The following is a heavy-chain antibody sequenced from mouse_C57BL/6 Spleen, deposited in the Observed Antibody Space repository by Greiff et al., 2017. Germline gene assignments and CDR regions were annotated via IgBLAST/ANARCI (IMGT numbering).Heavy chain of an antibody. J-gene: IGHJ2*01. CDR3: TRETNWDCFDY. V-gene: IGHV5-9-1*02. D-gene: IGHD4-1*01. Sequence: EVKLVESGEGLVKPGGSLKLSCAASGFTFSSYAMSWVRQTPEKRLEWVAYISSGGDYIYYADTVKGRFTISRDNARNTLYLQMSSLKSEDTAMYYCTRETNWDCFDYWGQGTTLTVSS. CDR2: ISSGGDYI. CDR1: GFTFSSYA.